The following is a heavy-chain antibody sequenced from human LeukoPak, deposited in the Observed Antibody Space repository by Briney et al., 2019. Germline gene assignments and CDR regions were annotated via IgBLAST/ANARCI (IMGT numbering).Heavy chain of an antibody. CDR1: GGTFSSYA. J-gene: IGHJ3*02. Sequence: GASVKVSCKVSGGTFSSYAISWVRQAPGQGLEWIVGIFPIFGTANYAQKFQGRVTITADESTSTASMELSSLRSEDTPVYYCARKGYCSGGSCYLDAFDIWGQGTMVTVSS. V-gene: IGHV1-69*13. CDR3: ARKGYCSGGSCYLDAFDI. CDR2: IFPIFGTA. D-gene: IGHD2-15*01.